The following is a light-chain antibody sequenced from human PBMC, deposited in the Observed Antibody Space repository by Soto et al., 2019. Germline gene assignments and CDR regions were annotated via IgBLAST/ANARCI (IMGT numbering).Light chain of an antibody. V-gene: IGKV3-15*01. CDR3: QQYNNWPRT. Sequence: EVVMAQSPATLSVSSGERAALSCEASQSVSSNLACYQQKPGQAPRLLIYGASTRATGIPARFSGSGSGTEFTLTISSLQSEDFAVYYCQQYNNWPRTFGQGTKVDIK. J-gene: IGKJ1*01. CDR2: GAS. CDR1: QSVSSN.